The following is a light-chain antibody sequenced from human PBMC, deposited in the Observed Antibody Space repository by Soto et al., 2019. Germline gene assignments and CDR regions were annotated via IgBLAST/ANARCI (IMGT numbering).Light chain of an antibody. CDR2: AAS. CDR1: QSVTRN. J-gene: IGKJ4*01. V-gene: IGKV3-15*01. Sequence: EIVMTQSPATLSVSPGERVTLSCRASQSVTRNLAWYQHTPGQSPRLLISAASSGATGLPSRFSGSGSGTDFTFTISSLQSEDAAVYYCQQYHHWPVTFGGGTKVEIK. CDR3: QQYHHWPVT.